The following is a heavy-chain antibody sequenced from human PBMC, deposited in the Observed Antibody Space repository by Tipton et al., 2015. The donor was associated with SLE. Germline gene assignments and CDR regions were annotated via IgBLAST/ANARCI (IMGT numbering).Heavy chain of an antibody. CDR1: GDSISSSSYY. V-gene: IGHV4-39*07. J-gene: IGHJ6*02. CDR2: VYYTGNT. Sequence: GLVKPSETLSLTCIVSGDSISSSSYYWGWIRQPPGKGLEWVGTVYYTGNTFYNPSLKSRVTISVDTSKNQFSLRLSSVTAADTAVYYCAREGPGWRLDVWGQGTTVTASS. D-gene: IGHD2-15*01. CDR3: AREGPGWRLDV.